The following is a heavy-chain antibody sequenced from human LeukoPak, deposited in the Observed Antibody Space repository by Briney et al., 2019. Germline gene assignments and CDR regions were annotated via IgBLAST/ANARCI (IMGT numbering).Heavy chain of an antibody. D-gene: IGHD3-22*01. CDR2: MNPNSGNT. Sequence: GASVKVSCKASGYTFTSYDINWVRQATGQGLEWMGWMNPNSGNTGYAQKFQGRVTMTRNTSISTAYMELSSLRSEDTAVYYCASGYPYYDSSGLAAFDIWGQGTMVTVSS. J-gene: IGHJ3*02. V-gene: IGHV1-8*01. CDR1: GYTFTSYD. CDR3: ASGYPYYDSSGLAAFDI.